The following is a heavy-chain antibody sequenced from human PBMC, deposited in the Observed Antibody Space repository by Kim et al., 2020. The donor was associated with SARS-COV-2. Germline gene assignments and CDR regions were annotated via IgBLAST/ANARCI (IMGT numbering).Heavy chain of an antibody. V-gene: IGHV4-4*02. D-gene: IGHD3-16*02. CDR2: IYHSGST. J-gene: IGHJ6*03. CDR1: GGSISSSNW. Sequence: SETLSLTCAVSGGSISSSNWWSWVRQPPGKGLEWIGEIYHSGSTNYNPSLKSRVTISVDKSKNQCSLKLSSVTAADTAVYYCARKYYDYIWGSYRYMDVWGKGTTVTVSS. CDR3: ARKYYDYIWGSYRYMDV.